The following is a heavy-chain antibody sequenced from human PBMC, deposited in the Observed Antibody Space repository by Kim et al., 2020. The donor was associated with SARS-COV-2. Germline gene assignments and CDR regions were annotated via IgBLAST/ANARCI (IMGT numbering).Heavy chain of an antibody. V-gene: IGHV3-23*01. J-gene: IGHJ4*02. CDR3: AKGGGGYPDH. Sequence: RTFYADSVRGRCTIAGDNSKNTRYRQMNSQRAEDTALYYCAKGGGGYPDHWGQGTLVTVSS. CDR2: RT. D-gene: IGHD3-22*01.